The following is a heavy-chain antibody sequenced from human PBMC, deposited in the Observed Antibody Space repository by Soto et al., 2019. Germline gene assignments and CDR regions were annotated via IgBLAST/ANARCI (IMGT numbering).Heavy chain of an antibody. D-gene: IGHD1-1*01. J-gene: IGHJ5*02. Sequence: EVQLLESGGGLVQPGGSLRLSCAVSGFIISDDGVTWVRQAPGKGLEWVSGFSGGGGGTFYAASVKGRFTISRDDPKNTAYLQMNSLGAEDTAVYYCVRWNGFGDRWGQGTLVTVSS. CDR3: VRWNGFGDR. V-gene: IGHV3-23*01. CDR2: FSGGGGGT. CDR1: GFIISDDG.